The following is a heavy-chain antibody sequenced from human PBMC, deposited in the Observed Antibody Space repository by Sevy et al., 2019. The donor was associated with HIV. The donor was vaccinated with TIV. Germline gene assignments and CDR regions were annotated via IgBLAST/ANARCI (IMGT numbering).Heavy chain of an antibody. J-gene: IGHJ6*02. D-gene: IGHD2-8*01. CDR2: IRYDGSNK. Sequence: GGSLRLSCAASGFTFSTYDMHWVRQAPGKGQEWVAYIRYDGSNKYYADSVRGRFTISRDNSKNTLYLQMNSLRAEDTAVYYCARGRKTTQEWFEELDYYYGVDVWGQGTTVTVSS. CDR3: ARGRKTTQEWFEELDYYYGVDV. V-gene: IGHV3-30*02. CDR1: GFTFSTYD.